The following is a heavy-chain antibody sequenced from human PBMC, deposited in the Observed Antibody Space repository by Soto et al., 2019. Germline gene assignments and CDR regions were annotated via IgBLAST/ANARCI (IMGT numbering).Heavy chain of an antibody. CDR3: ARTHYDSSGYYYDY. J-gene: IGHJ4*02. V-gene: IGHV4-61*01. Sequence: QVQLQESGPGLVKPSETLSLTCTVSGGSVSSGSYYWSWIRQPPGKGLEWIGYIYYSGSTNYNPSLKSRGTISVDTSKNQFSLKLSSVTAADTAVYYCARTHYDSSGYYYDYWGQGTLVTVSS. CDR2: IYYSGST. CDR1: GGSVSSGSYY. D-gene: IGHD3-22*01.